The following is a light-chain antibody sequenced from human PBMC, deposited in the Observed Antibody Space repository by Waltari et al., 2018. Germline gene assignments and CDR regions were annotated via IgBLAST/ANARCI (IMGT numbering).Light chain of an antibody. Sequence: QSALTQPASVSGSPGQSITISCTGTSSDVGGYNYVSWYQQHPGKAPKLMIYDVSNRPSGVSNRFSGSSSGNTASRTISGLQAEDEADYYCSSYISSSTLELFGGGTSLTVL. CDR2: DVS. CDR1: SSDVGGYNY. V-gene: IGLV2-14*03. J-gene: IGLJ2*01. CDR3: SSYISSSTLEL.